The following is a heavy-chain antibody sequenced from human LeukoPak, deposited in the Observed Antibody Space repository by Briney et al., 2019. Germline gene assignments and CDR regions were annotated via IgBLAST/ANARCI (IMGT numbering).Heavy chain of an antibody. CDR1: GFTFSSYG. V-gene: IGHV3-30*02. CDR2: IRYDGSNK. J-gene: IGHJ4*02. CDR3: AKEATVTRGIQADY. Sequence: GGSLRLSCAASGFTFSSYGMHWVRQAPGKGLEWVAFIRYDGSNKYYADSVKGRFTISRDNSKNTLYLQMNSLRAEDTAVYYCAKEATVTRGIQADYWGQGTLVTVSS. D-gene: IGHD4-17*01.